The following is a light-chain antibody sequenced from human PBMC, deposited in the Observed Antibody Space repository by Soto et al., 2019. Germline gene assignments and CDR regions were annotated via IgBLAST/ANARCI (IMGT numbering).Light chain of an antibody. CDR3: QQTNSFPRT. CDR2: AAS. CDR1: QDISSW. Sequence: DIEMTQSPSSVSASVGGSVTITCRASQDISSWLAWYQQKPGKAPNLLIYAASSLQSGVPSRFSGSGSGTDFTLTINSLQPEDIATYYCQQTNSFPRTFGQGTKVDIK. V-gene: IGKV1-12*01. J-gene: IGKJ1*01.